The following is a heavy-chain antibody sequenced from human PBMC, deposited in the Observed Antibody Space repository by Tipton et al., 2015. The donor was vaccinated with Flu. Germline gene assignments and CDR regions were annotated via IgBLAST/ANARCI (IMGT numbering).Heavy chain of an antibody. CDR3: ARHDGSRNRNWFDP. V-gene: IGHV4-4*07. Sequence: TLSLTCTVSGGSISSYYWSWIRQPAGKGLEWIGRIYTSGSTNYNPSLKSRVTMSVDTSKNQFSLKLSSVTAADTAVYYWARHDGSRNRNWFDPWGQGTLVTVSS. CDR1: GGSISSYY. D-gene: IGHD1-26*01. CDR2: IYTSGST. J-gene: IGHJ5*02.